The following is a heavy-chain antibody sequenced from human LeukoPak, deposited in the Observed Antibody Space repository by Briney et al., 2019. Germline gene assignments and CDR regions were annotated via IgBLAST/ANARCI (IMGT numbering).Heavy chain of an antibody. CDR2: IKYDGSRT. J-gene: IGHJ4*02. D-gene: IGHD3-3*01. Sequence: RGSLRLSCVVSGMTFDRHGMHWVRQPPGKGLEWLAFIKYDGSRTDYEDSVQGRFTVSRDNSKNTLYLEINSLRAEDTAIYYCVKDTIFTVDPFDYWGQGTLVSVSS. CDR3: VKDTIFTVDPFDY. CDR1: GMTFDRHG. V-gene: IGHV3-30*02.